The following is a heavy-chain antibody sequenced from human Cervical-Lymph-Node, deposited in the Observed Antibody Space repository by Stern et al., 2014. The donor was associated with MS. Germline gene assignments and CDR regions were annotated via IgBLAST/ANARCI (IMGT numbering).Heavy chain of an antibody. V-gene: IGHV1-69*01. J-gene: IGHJ5*01. D-gene: IGHD6-13*01. CDR3: VRDQGGIADS. CDR2: IIPLFGTT. CDR1: GGTFSSID. Sequence: VQLVQSGAEVKKPGSSMKVSCKASGGTFSSIDISWVRQAPGQGPEWLGGIIPLFGTTNDAQKFQGRVTIVADESTNTVNMELSSLRSEDTAVYYCVRDQGGIADSWGQGTLVTVSS.